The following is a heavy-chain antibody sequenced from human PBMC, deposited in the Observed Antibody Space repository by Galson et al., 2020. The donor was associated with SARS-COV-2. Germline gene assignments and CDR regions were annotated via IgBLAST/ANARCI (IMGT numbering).Heavy chain of an antibody. CDR3: ASIPMTTVTTGPFDN. Sequence: ASETLSPTCPVPGDPITIGGYSWRWIRQPPGKGLEWIGNIYRFGDTYYNPSLKSRVTMSLDNSNTKFSLSLTGVTAADTAVYYCASIPMTTVTTGPFDNWGQGALVTVSS. CDR2: IYRFGDT. CDR1: GDPITIGGYS. V-gene: IGHV4-30-2*01. D-gene: IGHD4-17*01. J-gene: IGHJ4*02.